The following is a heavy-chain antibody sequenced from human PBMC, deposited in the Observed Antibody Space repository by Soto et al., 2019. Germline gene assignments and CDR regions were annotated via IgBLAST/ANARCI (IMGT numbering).Heavy chain of an antibody. CDR1: GYTFTSYA. CDR3: ARDSNYYDSSGYYRDDAFDI. Sequence: QVQLVQSGAEVKKPGASVKVSCKASGYTFTSYAMHWVRQAPGQRPEWMGWINAGNGNTKYSQKFQGRVTITRDTSASTAYMELSSLRSEDTAVYYCARDSNYYDSSGYYRDDAFDIWGQGTMVTVSS. V-gene: IGHV1-3*01. D-gene: IGHD3-22*01. CDR2: INAGNGNT. J-gene: IGHJ3*02.